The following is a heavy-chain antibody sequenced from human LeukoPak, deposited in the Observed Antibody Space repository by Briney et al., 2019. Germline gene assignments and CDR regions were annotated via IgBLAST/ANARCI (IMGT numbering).Heavy chain of an antibody. CDR2: ITSSSSTI. D-gene: IGHD3-10*01. Sequence: GGSLRLSCAASGFTFSTYTMNWVRQAPGKGLEWVSYITSSSSTIYYADSVRGRFTISRDNAKNSLYLQMNSLRAEDTAVYYCAKFGWGSHGFDIWGQGTMVTVSS. CDR3: AKFGWGSHGFDI. V-gene: IGHV3-48*04. CDR1: GFTFSTYT. J-gene: IGHJ3*02.